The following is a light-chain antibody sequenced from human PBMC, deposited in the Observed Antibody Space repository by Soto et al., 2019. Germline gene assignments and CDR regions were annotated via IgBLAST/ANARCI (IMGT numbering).Light chain of an antibody. Sequence: EIVLTQSPGTLSLSPGERATLSCRASQSVSNSYLAWYQQKPGQAPRLLIHGASSRATGIPDRFSGSGSGTDFTLTISRLETEDFEVYYCQQYGTTPRTFGQGTKVEIK. CDR1: QSVSNSY. CDR2: GAS. V-gene: IGKV3-20*01. J-gene: IGKJ1*01. CDR3: QQYGTTPRT.